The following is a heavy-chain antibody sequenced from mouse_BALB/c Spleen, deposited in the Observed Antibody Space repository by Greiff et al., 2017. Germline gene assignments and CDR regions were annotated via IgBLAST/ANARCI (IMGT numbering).Heavy chain of an antibody. CDR2: IWSGGST. V-gene: IGHV2-4-1*01. CDR1: GFSLTSYG. J-gene: IGHJ4*01. Sequence: VKLVESGPGLVQPSQSLSITCTVSGFSLTSYGVHWVRQSPGKGLEWLGVIWSGGSTDYNAAFISRLSISKDNSKSQVFFKMNSLQADDTAIYYCARNYRYDVLYAMDYWGQGTSVTVSS. CDR3: ARNYRYDVLYAMDY. D-gene: IGHD2-14*01.